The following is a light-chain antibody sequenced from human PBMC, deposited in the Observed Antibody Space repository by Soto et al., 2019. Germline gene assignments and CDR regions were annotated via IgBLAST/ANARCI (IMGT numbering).Light chain of an antibody. CDR2: GAS. CDR1: QDIRNK. CDR3: QQANSFPFT. Sequence: AIQMTQFPSSLSASVRDRVVISCRTSQDIRNKLGWYQQKPGQAPKLLIFGASTLHSGVPSRFSGSGSGTRFTLTITSLQPEDVATYYCQQANSFPFTFGGGTKVDIK. V-gene: IGKV1-6*01. J-gene: IGKJ4*01.